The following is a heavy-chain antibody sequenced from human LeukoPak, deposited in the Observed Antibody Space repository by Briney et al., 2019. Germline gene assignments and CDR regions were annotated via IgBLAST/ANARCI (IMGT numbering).Heavy chain of an antibody. V-gene: IGHV3-30-3*01. CDR1: GFTFRNFA. CDR2: ISYDGSKK. CDR3: AKDGDSSSPNDY. J-gene: IGHJ4*02. Sequence: TGGSLRLSCAASGFTFRNFAMHWVSQAPGKGLDWVATISYDGSKKYYADSVKGRFTISRDNSKNTLYLQMNSLRAEDTAVYYCAKDGDSSSPNDYWGQGTLVTVSS. D-gene: IGHD6-6*01.